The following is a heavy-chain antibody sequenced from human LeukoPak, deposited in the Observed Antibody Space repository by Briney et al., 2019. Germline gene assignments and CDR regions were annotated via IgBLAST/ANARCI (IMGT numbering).Heavy chain of an antibody. V-gene: IGHV1-46*01. CDR2: INPSGGHT. CDR3: ARDWNWGSSDAFDF. CDR1: GYTFTRYY. D-gene: IGHD7-27*01. Sequence: GASVKVSCKASGYTFTRYYMHWVRQAPGQELEWMGIINPSGGHTNYAQKFQGRVTMTRDTSTSTVYMELSSLRSEDTAVYYCARDWNWGSSDAFDFWGQGTMVTVSS. J-gene: IGHJ3*01.